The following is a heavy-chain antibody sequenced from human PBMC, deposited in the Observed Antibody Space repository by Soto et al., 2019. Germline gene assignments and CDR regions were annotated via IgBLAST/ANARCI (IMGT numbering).Heavy chain of an antibody. J-gene: IGHJ5*01. Sequence: EVQLLESGGGLVQPGGSLRLSCAASGFTFSSYAMSWVRQAPGKGLEWVSAISGSGGSTFYADSVKGRFTISRDTSKNTLFLQMNSLRAEDTAVYYCAKDRGRGYDWFDYWGQGTLVTVSS. V-gene: IGHV3-23*01. CDR1: GFTFSSYA. CDR3: AKDRGRGYDWFDY. CDR2: ISGSGGST. D-gene: IGHD5-12*01.